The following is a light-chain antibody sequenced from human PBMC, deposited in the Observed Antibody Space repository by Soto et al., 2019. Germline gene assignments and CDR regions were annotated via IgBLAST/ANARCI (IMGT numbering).Light chain of an antibody. Sequence: EIVLTQSPATLSLSPGERATLSCMASQSVGSYLAWYQQKSGQAPRLLMYGAFNRATGIPARFSGSGSGTDFTLNISSLEPEDFAVYYCQQGSLWPYTFGQGTELEIK. CDR3: QQGSLWPYT. CDR1: QSVGSY. CDR2: GAF. V-gene: IGKV3-11*01. J-gene: IGKJ2*01.